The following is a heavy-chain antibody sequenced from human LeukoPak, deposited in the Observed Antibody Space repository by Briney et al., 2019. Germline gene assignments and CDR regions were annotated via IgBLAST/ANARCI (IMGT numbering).Heavy chain of an antibody. J-gene: IGHJ3*02. D-gene: IGHD5-18*01. CDR1: GYSFSSYW. Sequence: GESLKISCKGSGYSFSSYWIGWVRQMPGKGLEWMGIIHPGDSDTRYSPSFQGQVTISADKSISTAYLQWSSLKASDTAMYYCASPRGGGYSYGSHDAFDIWGQGTMLTVSS. CDR3: ASPRGGGYSYGSHDAFDI. CDR2: IHPGDSDT. V-gene: IGHV5-51*01.